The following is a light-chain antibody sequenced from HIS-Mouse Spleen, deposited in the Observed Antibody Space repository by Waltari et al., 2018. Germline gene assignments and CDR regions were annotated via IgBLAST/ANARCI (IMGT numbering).Light chain of an antibody. CDR3: QVWDSSSDHPYV. J-gene: IGLJ1*01. Sequence: SYVLTQPPSVSVAPGKTARITCGGNNIGSKSVHWYQQKPGQAPVLVVYDDSDRPSGIPELVSGSNSGNTATLTISRVEAGDEADYYCQVWDSSSDHPYVFGTGTKVTVL. V-gene: IGLV3-21*03. CDR2: DDS. CDR1: NIGSKS.